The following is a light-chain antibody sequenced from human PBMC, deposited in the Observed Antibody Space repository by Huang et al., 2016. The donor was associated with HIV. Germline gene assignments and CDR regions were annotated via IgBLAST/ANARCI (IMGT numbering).Light chain of an antibody. CDR1: QNINTN. CDR3: QQYNDWPRS. CDR2: AAS. J-gene: IGKJ1*01. V-gene: IGKV3-15*01. Sequence: EIVMTQSPGTLSVAPGERATLSCRASQNINTNLAWFQQKPGQAPRLLIYAASTRTAYFPARCSGSVSRTEFTLTISSLQSEDIAVYYCQQYNDWPRSFGQGTKVEIK.